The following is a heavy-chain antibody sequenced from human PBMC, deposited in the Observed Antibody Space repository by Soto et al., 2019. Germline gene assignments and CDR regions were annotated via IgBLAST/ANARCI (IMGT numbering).Heavy chain of an antibody. CDR2: IYYSGST. CDR1: GGSISSGDYS. V-gene: IGHV4-30-4*01. Sequence: SETLSLTCTVSGGSISSGDYSWSWIRQPPGKGLEWIGYIYYSGSTYYNPSLQSRVTISVDTSKNQFSLKLSSVTAADTAVYSCARAHSDSVGVSAAANWFDPWGQGTLVTVSS. CDR3: ARAHSDSVGVSAAANWFDP. D-gene: IGHD2-2*01. J-gene: IGHJ5*02.